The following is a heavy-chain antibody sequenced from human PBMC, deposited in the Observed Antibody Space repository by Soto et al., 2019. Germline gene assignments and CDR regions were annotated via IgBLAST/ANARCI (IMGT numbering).Heavy chain of an antibody. Sequence: ASVKVSCKASGYTYISYSRHWVRQAPGQRLEWMGWINVGNGNTKYSQNFQGRVTINQDTSASTAYMELSSLTSEDTAAYYCAREKWGSGSRWLDPWGQGTLVTVSS. CDR1: GYTYISYS. CDR3: AREKWGSGSRWLDP. V-gene: IGHV1-3*01. CDR2: INVGNGNT. D-gene: IGHD6-19*01. J-gene: IGHJ5*02.